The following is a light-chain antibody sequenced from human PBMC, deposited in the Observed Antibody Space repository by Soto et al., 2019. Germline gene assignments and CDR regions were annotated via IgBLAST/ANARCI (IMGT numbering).Light chain of an antibody. V-gene: IGLV1-40*01. CDR1: TSNIEAGYD. Sequence: QPVLTQPPSVSGAPGQRVTISCTGSTSNIEAGYDVHWYQQLPGAAPTLLISSHNNRPSGVPDRFFGSKSGTSASLTIIGLQAEDEADYYCQSYDIALSASGVFGGGTKLTVL. J-gene: IGLJ3*02. CDR2: SHN. CDR3: QSYDIALSASGV.